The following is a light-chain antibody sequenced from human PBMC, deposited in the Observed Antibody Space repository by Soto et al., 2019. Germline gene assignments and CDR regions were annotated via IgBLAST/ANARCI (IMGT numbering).Light chain of an antibody. CDR2: GAS. J-gene: IGKJ1*01. Sequence: EIVMTQSPATLSVSPGGRATLSCRASQSVSSNLAWYQQKPGQAPRLLIYGASTRATGIPARFSGSGSGTEFTLTISSLQSEDFAVYYCQQHNNWPPVTFGQGTKVDIK. CDR3: QQHNNWPPVT. V-gene: IGKV3-15*01. CDR1: QSVSSN.